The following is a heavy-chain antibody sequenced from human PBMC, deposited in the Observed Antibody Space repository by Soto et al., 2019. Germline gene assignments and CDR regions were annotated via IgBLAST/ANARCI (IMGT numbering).Heavy chain of an antibody. D-gene: IGHD3-10*01. CDR2: TVAGSGNR. CDR1: GYAFMSYG. J-gene: IGHJ4*02. V-gene: IGHV1-18*01. CDR3: TGVAGYGSGSRHFDN. Sequence: QVQVIQSGAEVTKPGASVTLSCKTSGYAFMSYGLSWVRLAPGQGLEWMGWTVAGSGNRIYAQKFQDRINMNIDTSTNSGYMELRRLTSHDSALYLCTGVAGYGSGSRHFDNWGQGTLVTVSS.